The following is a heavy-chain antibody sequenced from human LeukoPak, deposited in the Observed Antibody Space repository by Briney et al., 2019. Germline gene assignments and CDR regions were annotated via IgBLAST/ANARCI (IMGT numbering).Heavy chain of an antibody. CDR1: GFTFSSYW. D-gene: IGHD4-17*01. CDR2: IKQDESNK. J-gene: IGHJ5*01. V-gene: IGHV3-7*03. CDR3: AKESTVTPGNVNWFDS. Sequence: GGSLRLSCAASGFTFSSYWMSWVRQAPGKGLEWVANIKQDESNKYYADSVKGRFTISRDNSKNTLYLQMKSLRAEDTAVYYCAKESTVTPGNVNWFDSWGQGTLVTVSS.